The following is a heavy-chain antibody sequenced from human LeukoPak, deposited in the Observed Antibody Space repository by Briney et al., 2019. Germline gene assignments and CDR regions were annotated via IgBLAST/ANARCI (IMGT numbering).Heavy chain of an antibody. CDR2: IYYSGSP. CDR3: ARRGTKYYYGAGSYYDPPGNWFDP. CDR1: SRPIRIYY. V-gene: IGHV4-59*08. J-gene: IGHJ5*02. D-gene: IGHD3-10*01. Sequence: SETLSLTCTLSSRPIRIYYWSWIRQPPGRVLEWIGYIYYSGSPNFHPSLKSRVTIPVNTSKKQASLKLSSADAADPAGFSFARRGTKYYYGAGSYYDPPGNWFDPWGQGTLVTVSS.